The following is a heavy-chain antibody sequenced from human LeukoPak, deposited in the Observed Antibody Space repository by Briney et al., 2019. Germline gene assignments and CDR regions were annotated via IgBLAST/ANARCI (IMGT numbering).Heavy chain of an antibody. J-gene: IGHJ4*02. CDR1: GGSISSYY. CDR2: INHSGST. Sequence: SETLSLTCTVSGGSISSYYWSWIRQPPGKGLEWIGEINHSGSTNYNPSLKSRVTISVDTSKNQFSLKLSSVTAADTAVYYCASQQYYYDSSGYAFDYWGQGTLVTVSS. D-gene: IGHD3-22*01. V-gene: IGHV4-34*01. CDR3: ASQQYYYDSSGYAFDY.